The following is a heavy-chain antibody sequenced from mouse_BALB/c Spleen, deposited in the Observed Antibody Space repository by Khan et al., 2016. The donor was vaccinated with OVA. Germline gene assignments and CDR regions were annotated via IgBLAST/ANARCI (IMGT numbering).Heavy chain of an antibody. J-gene: IGHJ3*01. D-gene: IGHD2-1*01. Sequence: QVQLQQSGEERGKRGAAVKLSCKTSGYTFTSYWIQWVKQRPGQGLGWIGQIFPGTGTTYYNQNFKGKATLTVDTSSSTAYMQLSSLTSEDSAVYCCASGYFGNYEFVYWGQGTLVTVSP. CDR3: ASGYFGNYEFVY. CDR2: IFPGTGTT. CDR1: GYTFTSYW. V-gene: IGHV1S132*01.